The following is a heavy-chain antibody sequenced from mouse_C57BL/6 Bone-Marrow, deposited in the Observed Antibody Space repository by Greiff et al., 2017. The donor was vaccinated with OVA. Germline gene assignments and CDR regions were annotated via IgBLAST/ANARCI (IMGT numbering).Heavy chain of an antibody. CDR1: GFTFSSYG. Sequence: EVQLVESGGDLVKPGGSLKLSCAASGFTFSSYGMSWVRQTPDKRLEWVATISSGGSYTYYPDSVKGRFTISRDNAKNTLYLQMSSRKSEDTALYYCARRGWDFDYWGQGTTLTVSS. V-gene: IGHV5-6*01. CDR3: ARRGWDFDY. D-gene: IGHD1-1*02. J-gene: IGHJ2*01. CDR2: ISSGGSYT.